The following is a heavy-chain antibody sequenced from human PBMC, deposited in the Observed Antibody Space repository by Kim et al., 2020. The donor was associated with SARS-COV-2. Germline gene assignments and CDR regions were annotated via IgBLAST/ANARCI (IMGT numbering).Heavy chain of an antibody. CDR2: ISYDGSNK. D-gene: IGHD1-26*01. CDR1: GFTFSSYG. V-gene: IGHV3-30*18. Sequence: GGSLRLSCAASGFTFSSYGMHWVRQAPGKGLEWVAVISYDGSNKYYADSVKGRFTISRDNSKNTLYLQMNSLRAEDTAVYYCAKDFIFSGSNWWELLHGAFDIWGQGTMVTVSS. CDR3: AKDFIFSGSNWWELLHGAFDI. J-gene: IGHJ3*02.